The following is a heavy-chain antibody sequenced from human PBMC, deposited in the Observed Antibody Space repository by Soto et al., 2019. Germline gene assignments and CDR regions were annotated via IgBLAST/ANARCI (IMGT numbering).Heavy chain of an antibody. CDR3: ARRSESISMYCSSTSCYTNFAY. V-gene: IGHV4-34*01. CDR2: INDSGGT. J-gene: IGHJ4*02. Sequence: QVQLQQWGAGLLKPSETLSLTCAVYGGSFSGFYWSWIRQPPGKGLEWIGEINDSGGTNYNPSLKSRVTISVDASKNQFSLKLSSVTAADTAVYYCARRSESISMYCSSTSCYTNFAYWGQGTLVTVSS. CDR1: GGSFSGFY. D-gene: IGHD2-2*02.